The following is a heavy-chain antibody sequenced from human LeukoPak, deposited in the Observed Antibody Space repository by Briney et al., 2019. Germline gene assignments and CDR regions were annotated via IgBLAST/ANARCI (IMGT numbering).Heavy chain of an antibody. D-gene: IGHD3-9*01. CDR1: GFTFSSYA. J-gene: IGHJ4*02. CDR2: ISGSGGST. Sequence: GGSLRLSCAASGFTFSSYAMSWVRQAPGKGLEWVSAISGSGGSTYYADSVKGRFTISRDNSKNTLYLQMNSLRAEDTAVYYCAKGILRYFDWLLGDDYWGQGTLVTVSS. CDR3: AKGILRYFDWLLGDDY. V-gene: IGHV3-23*01.